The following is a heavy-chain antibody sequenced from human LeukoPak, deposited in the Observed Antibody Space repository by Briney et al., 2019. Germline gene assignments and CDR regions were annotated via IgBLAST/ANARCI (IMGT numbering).Heavy chain of an antibody. CDR1: GCSISSGYY. J-gene: IGHJ5*02. CDR3: ASRGRLVPAVMGWFDP. D-gene: IGHD2-2*01. Sequence: KPSETLSLICAVSGCSISSGYYWGWIRQSPGKGLEWIGMIYHSGSTYYNPSLKSRVTISIDTSKNQFSLKVTSVTAADTAVYFCASRGRLVPAVMGWFDPWGQGTLVTVSS. CDR2: IYHSGST. V-gene: IGHV4-38-2*01.